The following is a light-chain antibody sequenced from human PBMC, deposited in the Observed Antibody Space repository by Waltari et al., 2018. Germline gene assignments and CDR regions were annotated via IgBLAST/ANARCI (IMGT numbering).Light chain of an antibody. CDR3: SSWTDSDALKLL. CDR1: SIDSNY. Sequence: QSALTQPASVSGSPGQSITIPCTGTSIDSNYVSWYQQHPGKAPQVMIYDVTDRPSGVSNRFSGSKSGNTASLTISGLQAEDEADYYCSSWTDSDALKLLFGGGTKLTVL. V-gene: IGLV2-14*03. CDR2: DVT. J-gene: IGLJ2*01.